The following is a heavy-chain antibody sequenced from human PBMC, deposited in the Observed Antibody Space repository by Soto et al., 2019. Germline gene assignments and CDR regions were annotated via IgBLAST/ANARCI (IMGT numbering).Heavy chain of an antibody. V-gene: IGHV3-23*01. J-gene: IGHJ4*02. CDR3: AKDPGYSGYDGLDY. CDR2: ISGSGGST. CDR1: GFTFSSYA. D-gene: IGHD5-12*01. Sequence: VGSLRLSCAASGFTFSSYAMSWVRQAPGKGLEWVSAISGSGGSTYYADSVKGRFTISRDNSKNTLYLQMNSLRAEDTAVYYCAKDPGYSGYDGLDYWGQGTLVTVSS.